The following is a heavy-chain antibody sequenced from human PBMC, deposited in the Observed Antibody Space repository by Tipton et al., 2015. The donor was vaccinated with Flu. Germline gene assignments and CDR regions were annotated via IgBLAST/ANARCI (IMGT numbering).Heavy chain of an antibody. V-gene: IGHV4-61*02. CDR2: IHTNGDT. J-gene: IGHJ4*02. CDR1: GVSITSGDYF. D-gene: IGHD2-15*01. CDR3: ARGYPFRY. Sequence: LRLSCTVSGVSITSGDYFWTWIRQPAGKGLEWIGRIHTNGDTIYNASLEGRVTISRDTSRNQFSLELNSVTAADTAVYRCARGYPFRYWGQGSLVTVSS.